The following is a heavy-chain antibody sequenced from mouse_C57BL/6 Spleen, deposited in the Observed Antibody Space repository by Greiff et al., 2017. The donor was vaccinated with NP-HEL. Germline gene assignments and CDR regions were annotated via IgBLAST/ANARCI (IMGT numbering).Heavy chain of an antibody. Sequence: LQESGAELVRPGSSVKLSCKASGYTFTSYWMDWVKQRPGQGLEWIGNIYPSDSETHYNQKFKDKATLTVDKSSSTAYMQLSSLTSEDSAVYYCARGNYHYAMDYWGQGTSVTVSS. CDR3: ARGNYHYAMDY. J-gene: IGHJ4*01. CDR2: IYPSDSET. D-gene: IGHD2-1*01. V-gene: IGHV1-61*01. CDR1: GYTFTSYW.